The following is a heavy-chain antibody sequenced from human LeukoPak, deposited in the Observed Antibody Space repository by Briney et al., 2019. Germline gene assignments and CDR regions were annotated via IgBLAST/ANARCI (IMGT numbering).Heavy chain of an antibody. CDR2: IKQDGSEK. Sequence: PGGALRLSCAASGFIFSGYWMSWVRHAPGKGLEWVANIKQDGSEKYYVDSVKGRFTISRDNAKNSLYLQMNSLRAEDAAVYHCGRVGWLVSVPCGLDVWGQGTTVTVSS. CDR1: GFIFSGYW. CDR3: GRVGWLVSVPCGLDV. V-gene: IGHV3-7*01. J-gene: IGHJ6*02. D-gene: IGHD6-19*01.